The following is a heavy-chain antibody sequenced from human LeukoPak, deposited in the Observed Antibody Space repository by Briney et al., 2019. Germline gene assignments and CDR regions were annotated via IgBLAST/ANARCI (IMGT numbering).Heavy chain of an antibody. V-gene: IGHV4-34*01. CDR3: ARKGWWYNWFDP. CDR2: INHSGST. J-gene: IGHJ5*02. Sequence: SETLSLTCAVYGGSFSGYYWSWIRQPPGKGLEWIGEINHSGSTNYNPSLKSRVTISVDTSKNQFSLKLSSGTAADTAVYYCARKGWWYNWFDPWGQGTLVTVSS. D-gene: IGHD2-8*02. CDR1: GGSFSGYY.